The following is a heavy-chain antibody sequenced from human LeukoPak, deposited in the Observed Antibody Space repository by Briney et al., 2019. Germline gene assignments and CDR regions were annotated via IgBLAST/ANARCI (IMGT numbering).Heavy chain of an antibody. CDR1: GYSFTSYW. CDR3: ARHGYYDSSRGFFDY. CDR2: IYPGDSDT. V-gene: IGHV5-51*01. J-gene: IGHJ4*02. D-gene: IGHD3-22*01. Sequence: GESLQISCQGSGYSFTSYWIGWVRQMPGKGLEWMGIIYPGDSDTRYSPSFQGQVTISADKSISTAYLQWSSLKASDTAMYYCARHGYYDSSRGFFDYWGQGTLVTVSS.